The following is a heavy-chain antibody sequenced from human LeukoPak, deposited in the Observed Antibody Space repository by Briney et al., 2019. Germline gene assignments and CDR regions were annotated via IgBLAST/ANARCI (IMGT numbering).Heavy chain of an antibody. Sequence: SETLSLICNVSGDSVSSGYWSWIRQSQGKGLEWIGFIQDSGITDYNPSLKSRLLMSVDISKNQFSLNLRSVTAADTAVYYCAGRGHRYSRDWGQGILVTISS. V-gene: IGHV4-4*09. J-gene: IGHJ1*01. D-gene: IGHD2-15*01. CDR3: AGRGHRYSRD. CDR1: GDSVSSGY. CDR2: IQDSGIT.